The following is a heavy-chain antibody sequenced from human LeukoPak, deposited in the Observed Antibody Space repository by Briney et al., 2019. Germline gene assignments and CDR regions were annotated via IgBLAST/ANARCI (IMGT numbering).Heavy chain of an antibody. J-gene: IGHJ3*02. D-gene: IGHD3-22*01. CDR1: GYSISSGYH. CDR3: ARAAGGSSGYYPNDAFDI. CDR2: IYHSGST. V-gene: IGHV4-38-2*01. Sequence: SETLSLTCAVSGYSISSGYHWGWIRQPPGKGLEWIGSIYHSGSTYYNPSLKSRVTISVDTSKNQFSLKLSSVTATDTAVYYCARAAGGSSGYYPNDAFDIWGQGTMVTVSS.